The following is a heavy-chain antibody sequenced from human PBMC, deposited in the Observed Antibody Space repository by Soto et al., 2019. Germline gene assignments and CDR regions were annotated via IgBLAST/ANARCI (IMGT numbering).Heavy chain of an antibody. V-gene: IGHV3-30*18. D-gene: IGHD5-18*01. J-gene: IGHJ4*02. CDR3: AKDLLPGDTAMANLDY. Sequence: GGSLRLSCAASGFTFSSYGMHWVRQAPGKGLGWVAVISYDGSNKYYADSVKGRFTISRDNSKNTLYLQMNSLRAEDTAVYYCAKDLLPGDTAMANLDYWGQGTLVTVSS. CDR2: ISYDGSNK. CDR1: GFTFSSYG.